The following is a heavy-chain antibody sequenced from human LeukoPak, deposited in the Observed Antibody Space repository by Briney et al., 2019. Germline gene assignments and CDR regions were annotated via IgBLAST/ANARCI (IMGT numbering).Heavy chain of an antibody. CDR1: GYNFISYY. Sequence: ASVKVSCKASGYNFISYYMHWVRQAPGQGLEWMGIINPSGGSTSYAQKFQDRVTMTRDTSTSTVYMELSSLKSEDTAVYYCAREDGVLVDAVRYYYYGMDVWGQGTTVTASS. V-gene: IGHV1-46*01. J-gene: IGHJ6*02. CDR3: AREDGVLVDAVRYYYYGMDV. CDR2: INPSGGST. D-gene: IGHD2-8*01.